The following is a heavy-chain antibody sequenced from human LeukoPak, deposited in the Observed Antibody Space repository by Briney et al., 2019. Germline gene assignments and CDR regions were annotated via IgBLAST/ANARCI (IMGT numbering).Heavy chain of an antibody. CDR2: TSGSGAST. Sequence: PGESLSLSCAAYGFTFSSYAMTWVRQAPGKGLEWVSATSGSGASTYYADSVRGRFTISRDNPKNTLYLQMNSLRVEYTAVFYCAKGLGRRSSSWDMLNHWGQGTLVTVSS. J-gene: IGHJ5*02. CDR3: AKGLGRRSSSWDMLNH. CDR1: GFTFSSYA. V-gene: IGHV3-23*01. D-gene: IGHD6-13*01.